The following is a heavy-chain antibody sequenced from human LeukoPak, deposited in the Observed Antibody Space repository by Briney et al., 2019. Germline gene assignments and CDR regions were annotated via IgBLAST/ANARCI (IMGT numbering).Heavy chain of an antibody. Sequence: ASVKVSCKASGYAFTSYDINWARQATGQGLEWMGWMNPNSGNTGYAQKFQGRVTITRNTSISTAYMELSSLRSEDTAVYYCARERGPYYDFWSGSRAYYYYYMDVWGKGTTVTVSS. CDR2: MNPNSGNT. CDR3: ARERGPYYDFWSGSRAYYYYYMDV. V-gene: IGHV1-8*03. D-gene: IGHD3-3*01. J-gene: IGHJ6*03. CDR1: GYAFTSYD.